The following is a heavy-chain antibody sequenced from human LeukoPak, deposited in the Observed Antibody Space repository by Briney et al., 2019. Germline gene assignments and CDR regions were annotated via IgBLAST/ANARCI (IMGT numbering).Heavy chain of an antibody. D-gene: IGHD2-8*01. Sequence: GGSLRLSCAASGFTFSSYSMNWVRQVPGKGLEWVSSISSSSSYIYYADSVKGRFTISRDNAKNSLYLQMNSLRAEDTAVYYCARRSLMVYNNWFDPWGQGTLVTVSS. J-gene: IGHJ5*02. CDR2: ISSSSSYI. CDR3: ARRSLMVYNNWFDP. CDR1: GFTFSSYS. V-gene: IGHV3-21*01.